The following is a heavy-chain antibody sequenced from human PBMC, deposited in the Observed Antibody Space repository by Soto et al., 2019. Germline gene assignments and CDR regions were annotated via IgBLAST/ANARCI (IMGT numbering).Heavy chain of an antibody. J-gene: IGHJ5*02. CDR3: ARASAYYGSGSNWFDP. Sequence: SETLSLTCTVSGGSISSGGYYWSWIRQHPGKGLEWIGYIYYSGSTYYNPSLKSRVTISVDTSKNQFSLKLSSVTAADTAVYYCARASAYYGSGSNWFDPWGQGTLVTVSS. CDR2: IYYSGST. CDR1: GGSISSGGYY. V-gene: IGHV4-31*03. D-gene: IGHD3-10*01.